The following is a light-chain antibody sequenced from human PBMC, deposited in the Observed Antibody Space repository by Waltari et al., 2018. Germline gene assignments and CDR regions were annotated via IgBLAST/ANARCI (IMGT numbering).Light chain of an antibody. CDR2: LVS. CDR1: QSLLHSSGNTF. J-gene: IGKJ1*01. Sequence: DIVLTQSPLSLSVTPGEPASISCRSNQSLLHSSGNTFLDWYLQKPRQSPQLLFYLVSNRASGVPDRFSGSGSGTDFTLKISRVEAEDVGVYFCMQARQTPWTFGQGTKVEIK. V-gene: IGKV2-28*01. CDR3: MQARQTPWT.